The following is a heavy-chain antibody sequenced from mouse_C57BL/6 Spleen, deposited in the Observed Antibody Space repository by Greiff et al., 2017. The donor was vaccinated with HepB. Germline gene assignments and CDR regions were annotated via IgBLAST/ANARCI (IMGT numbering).Heavy chain of an antibody. D-gene: IGHD2-4*01. CDR3: EHYDYEGGFAY. J-gene: IGHJ3*01. V-gene: IGHV1-26*01. Sequence: EVQLQQSGPELVKPGASVKISCKASGYTFTDYYMNWVKQSHGKSLEWIGDINPNNGGTSYNQKFKGKATLTVDKSSSTAYMELRSLTSEDSAVYYCEHYDYEGGFAYWGQGTLVTVSA. CDR1: GYTFTDYY. CDR2: INPNNGGT.